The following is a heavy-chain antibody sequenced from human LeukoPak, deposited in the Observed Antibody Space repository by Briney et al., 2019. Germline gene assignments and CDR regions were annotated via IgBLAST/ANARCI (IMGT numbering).Heavy chain of an antibody. CDR3: AREKDLYYYDSSGYSYFDY. CDR1: GGSISNGDHY. V-gene: IGHV4-61*08. CDR2: IYYSGST. J-gene: IGHJ4*02. Sequence: SETLSLTCTVSGGSISNGDHYWSWIRQHPGKGLEWIGYIYYSGSTNYNPSLKSRVTISVDTSKNQFSLKLSSVTAADTAVYYCAREKDLYYYDSSGYSYFDYWGQGTLVTVS. D-gene: IGHD3-22*01.